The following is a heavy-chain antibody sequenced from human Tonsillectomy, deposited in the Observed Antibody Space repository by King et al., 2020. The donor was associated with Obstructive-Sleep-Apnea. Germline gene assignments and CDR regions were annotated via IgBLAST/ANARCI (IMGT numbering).Heavy chain of an antibody. CDR2: ISFDGDNK. Sequence: VQLVESGGGVVQPGRSLRLSCAASGFTFTNYGMHWVRQAPGKGLEWGAGISFDGDNKLYTDSVQGRLINSRDNSKNTLSLQMNSLRDEDTAMYFCAKNETRRGSAWYPLDYWGQGILVTVSS. J-gene: IGHJ4*02. CDR1: GFTFTNYG. D-gene: IGHD6-19*01. V-gene: IGHV3-30*18. CDR3: AKNETRRGSAWYPLDY.